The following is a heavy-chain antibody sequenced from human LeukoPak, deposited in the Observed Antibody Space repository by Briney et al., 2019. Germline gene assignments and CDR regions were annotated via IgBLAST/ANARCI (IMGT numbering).Heavy chain of an antibody. CDR2: INAGNVNT. CDR1: GYTFTSYA. CDR3: ARSHGPAAIVSAFDI. D-gene: IGHD2-2*02. J-gene: IGHJ3*02. V-gene: IGHV1-3*03. Sequence: GASVKVSCKASGYTFTSYAMHWVRQAPGQRLEWMGWINAGNVNTKYSQEFQGNVTITRDTSASTDYMELSSLRSEDMAMYYCARSHGPAAIVSAFDIWGQGTMVTVSS.